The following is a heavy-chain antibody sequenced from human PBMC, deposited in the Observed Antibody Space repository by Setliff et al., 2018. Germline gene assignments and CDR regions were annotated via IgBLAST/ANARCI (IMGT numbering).Heavy chain of an antibody. Sequence: AAVKVSCKASGGTFSSYAIDWVRQAPGQGLEWMGGIIPMFGTTNYAQRFRGRVTITADESTTTAYLELSSLRSEDTAVYYCARVRDCSGGICHRGFHHYMDVWGKGTTVTVSS. V-gene: IGHV1-69*13. CDR2: IIPMFGTT. CDR3: ARVRDCSGGICHRGFHHYMDV. D-gene: IGHD2-15*01. J-gene: IGHJ6*03. CDR1: GGTFSSYA.